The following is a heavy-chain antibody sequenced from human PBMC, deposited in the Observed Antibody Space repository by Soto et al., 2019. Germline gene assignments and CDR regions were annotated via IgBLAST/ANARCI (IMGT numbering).Heavy chain of an antibody. Sequence: EVQLVESGGGLVQPGGSLRLSCAASGFTLSSYWMNWVRLAPGKGLEWVANIKQDGSQKNYVDAVKGRFTISRDNAKNSRYLQMSSQRAEDTAVYYCMTSVTTHDYWGQGTRVTVSS. J-gene: IGHJ4*02. CDR2: IKQDGSQK. V-gene: IGHV3-7*01. D-gene: IGHD4-17*01. CDR3: MTSVTTHDY. CDR1: GFTLSSYW.